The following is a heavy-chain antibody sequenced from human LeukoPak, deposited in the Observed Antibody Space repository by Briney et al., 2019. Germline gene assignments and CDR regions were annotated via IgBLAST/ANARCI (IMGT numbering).Heavy chain of an antibody. D-gene: IGHD6-13*01. CDR1: GLTFSRYA. Sequence: PGGSLRLSCVASGLTFSRYAMTWVRQAPGKGLEWVSGISDSDYSTYYADSVQGRFTISRDNSTNTLYLQMNSLRAEDTAVYYCARGVAVAAAGTRGPSDYWGQGTLVTVSS. V-gene: IGHV3-23*01. J-gene: IGHJ4*02. CDR3: ARGVAVAAAGTRGPSDY. CDR2: ISDSDYST.